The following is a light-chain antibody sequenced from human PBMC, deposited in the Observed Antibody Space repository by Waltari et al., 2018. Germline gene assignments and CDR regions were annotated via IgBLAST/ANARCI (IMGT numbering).Light chain of an antibody. CDR2: AAS. J-gene: IGKJ3*01. CDR1: QSISSY. Sequence: DIQMTQSPSSLSASVGDRVTITVRASQSISSYLNWYQQKPGKAPKLLIYAASSLQSGVPSRFSGSGSGTDFTLTISSLQPEDFATYYCQQSYSTPLLFTFGPGTKVDIK. V-gene: IGKV1-39*01. CDR3: QQSYSTPLLFT.